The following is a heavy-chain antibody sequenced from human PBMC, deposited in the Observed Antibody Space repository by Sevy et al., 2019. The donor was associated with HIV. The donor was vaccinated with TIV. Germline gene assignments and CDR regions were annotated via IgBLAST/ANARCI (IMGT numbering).Heavy chain of an antibody. J-gene: IGHJ3*02. CDR3: ARGFAVNNWRVVGAFDM. CDR2: ISHDGDNK. CDR1: GFKFNGHG. D-gene: IGHD3-3*01. Sequence: GGSLRLSCVAPGFKFNGHGIHWVRQAPGKGLQWVAGISHDGDNKIYGDSVKGRFSISGDQSKNTVYLQMGTLTPEDTAIYYCARGFAVNNWRVVGAFDMWGLGTLVTVSS. V-gene: IGHV3-30*14.